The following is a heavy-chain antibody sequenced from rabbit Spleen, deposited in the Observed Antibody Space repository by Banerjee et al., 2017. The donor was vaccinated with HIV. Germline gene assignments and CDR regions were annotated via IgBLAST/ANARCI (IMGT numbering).Heavy chain of an antibody. Sequence: QEQLEESGGDLVKPGASLTLTCTASGVSFSSSSYMCWVRQAPGKGLEWIVCIDAGSSGSTYYASWAKGRFTISRTSSTTVTLQMTSLTAADTATYFCAREDGSGWVWDLWGPGTLVTVS. CDR3: AREDGSGWVWDL. V-gene: IGHV1S45*01. D-gene: IGHD4-1*01. CDR1: GVSFSSSSY. CDR2: IDAGSSGST. J-gene: IGHJ6*01.